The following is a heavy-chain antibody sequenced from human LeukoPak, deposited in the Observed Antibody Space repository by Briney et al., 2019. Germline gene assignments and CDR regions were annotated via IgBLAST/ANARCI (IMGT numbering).Heavy chain of an antibody. CDR1: GFTFSSYG. V-gene: IGHV3-30*03. D-gene: IGHD2-2*01. CDR2: ISYDGSNK. CDR3: ARAPTIVVGPI. Sequence: GGSLRLSCAASGFTFSSYGMHWVRQAPGKGLEWVAVISYDGSNKYYADSVKGRFTISRDNSKNTLYLQMNSLRVEDTAVYYCARAPTIVVGPIWGQGTLVTVSS. J-gene: IGHJ4*02.